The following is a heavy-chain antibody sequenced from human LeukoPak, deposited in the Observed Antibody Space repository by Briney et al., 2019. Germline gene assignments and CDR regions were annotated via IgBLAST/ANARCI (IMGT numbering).Heavy chain of an antibody. Sequence: SETLSLTCGVSGGSISNTNWWTWVRQPPGKGLEWIGYNSGSTNYNASLKSRVTILLVRSKNQFSLKLSSVTAADTAVYYCARGRGYGGNYLRSFDIWGQGTMVTVSS. D-gene: IGHD1-26*01. CDR1: GGSISNTNW. V-gene: IGHV4-4*02. CDR2: NSGST. J-gene: IGHJ3*02. CDR3: ARGRGYGGNYLRSFDI.